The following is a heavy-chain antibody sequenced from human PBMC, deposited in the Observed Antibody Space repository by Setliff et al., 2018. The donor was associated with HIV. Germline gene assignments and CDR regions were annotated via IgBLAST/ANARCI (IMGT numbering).Heavy chain of an antibody. CDR2: IIPVVDAG. J-gene: IGHJ3*01. V-gene: IGHV1-69*05. Sequence: SVKVSCKASGGALSNYAFSWVRQAPGQGLQWMGGIIPVVDAGTYAQSFQDRVTMTTDTSTSTVYMELRSLRSDDTAVYYCARVPYRSAWFSGGHEAFDVWGQGTMVTVSS. CDR1: GGALSNYA. CDR3: ARVPYRSAWFSGGHEAFDV. D-gene: IGHD6-19*01.